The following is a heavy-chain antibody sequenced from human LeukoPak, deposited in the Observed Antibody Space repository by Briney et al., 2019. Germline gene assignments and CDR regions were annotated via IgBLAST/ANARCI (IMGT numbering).Heavy chain of an antibody. J-gene: IGHJ4*02. CDR2: YEPESAEM. Sequence: ASVKVSCKISGSTLSELSMHWVRQAPGIGLEWLGGYEPESAEMVHARNFQGRVTMIEDTSTDTAYLELSSLKSEDTAVYYCAAGTYYSLTTVYWGQGTLVTVSS. V-gene: IGHV1-24*01. D-gene: IGHD3-10*01. CDR3: AAGTYYSLTTVY. CDR1: GSTLSELS.